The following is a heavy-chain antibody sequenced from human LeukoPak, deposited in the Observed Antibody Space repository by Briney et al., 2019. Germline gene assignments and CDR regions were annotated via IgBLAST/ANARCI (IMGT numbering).Heavy chain of an antibody. J-gene: IGHJ5*02. Sequence: PSETLSLTCTVSGGSISSYYWSWIRQPPGKGLEWIGYIYYSGSTNYNPSLKSRVTMSVDTSKNQFSLKLSSVTAADTAVYYCARDPSLNGWFDPWGQGTLVTVSS. D-gene: IGHD1-1*01. CDR3: ARDPSLNGWFDP. CDR2: IYYSGST. V-gene: IGHV4-59*12. CDR1: GGSISSYY.